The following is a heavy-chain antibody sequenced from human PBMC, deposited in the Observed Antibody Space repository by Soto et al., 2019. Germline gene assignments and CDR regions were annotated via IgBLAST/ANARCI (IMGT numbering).Heavy chain of an antibody. J-gene: IGHJ4*02. CDR3: ARGGWYVDY. D-gene: IGHD6-19*01. V-gene: IGHV4-59*01. Sequence: QVQLQESGPGLVKSSKTLSLTCTVSGGSMSGNYWSWIRQTPGKGLEWIGYIYYTGTTNYNASLKSRVTLSVDTSKNQCSLKLTSVTAADTAVYFCARGGWYVDYWGQGTLVTVSS. CDR1: GGSMSGNY. CDR2: IYYTGTT.